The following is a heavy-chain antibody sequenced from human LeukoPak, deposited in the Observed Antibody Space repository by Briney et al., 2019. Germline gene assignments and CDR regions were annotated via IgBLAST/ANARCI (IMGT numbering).Heavy chain of an antibody. V-gene: IGHV3-23*01. D-gene: IGHD3-10*01. Sequence: GGSLRLSCVASGLTFSNSAMTWVRQGPGKGLEWVSSISGETNNTYYSDSVKGRFSVSRDNSKNTVFLQMNDLTIEDTAIYYCAKRYSDGGFDPWGQGTLVTASS. J-gene: IGHJ5*02. CDR3: AKRYSDGGFDP. CDR1: GLTFSNSA. CDR2: ISGETNNT.